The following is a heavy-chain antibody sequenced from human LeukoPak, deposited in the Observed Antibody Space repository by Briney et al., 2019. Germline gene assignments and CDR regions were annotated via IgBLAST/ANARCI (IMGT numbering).Heavy chain of an antibody. V-gene: IGHV4-38-2*02. Sequence: IPSETLSLTCAVSGYSISSGYYWGWIRQPPGKGLEWIGSTYHSGSTYYNPSLKSRVTISVDTSKNQFSLKLSSVTAADTAVYYCARDPRGSSVDWFDPWGQGTLVTVSS. J-gene: IGHJ5*02. CDR3: ARDPRGSSVDWFDP. D-gene: IGHD1-26*01. CDR2: TYHSGST. CDR1: GYSISSGYY.